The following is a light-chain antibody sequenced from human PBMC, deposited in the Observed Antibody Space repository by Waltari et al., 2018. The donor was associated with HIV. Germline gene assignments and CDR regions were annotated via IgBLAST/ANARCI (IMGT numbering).Light chain of an antibody. Sequence: ELVLTQSPGTLSLSPGERATLSCRASQSVSTTLAWYQQKPGQAPRLLIYGASSRATGIPDRFSGSGSGTDFTLTISRLEPEDFAVYYCQQYSNSGPITFGQGTRLEIK. CDR3: QQYSNSGPIT. J-gene: IGKJ5*01. CDR2: GAS. V-gene: IGKV3-20*01. CDR1: QSVSTT.